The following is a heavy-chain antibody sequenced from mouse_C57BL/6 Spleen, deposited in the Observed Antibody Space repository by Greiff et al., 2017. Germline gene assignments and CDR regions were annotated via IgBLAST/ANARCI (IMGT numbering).Heavy chain of an antibody. D-gene: IGHD1-1*01. CDR3: AKFITTVVDAY. CDR2: INPNNGGT. V-gene: IGHV1-26*01. CDR1: GYTFTDYY. J-gene: IGHJ3*01. Sequence: VQLKQSGPELVKPGASVKISCKASGYTFTDYYMNWVKQSHGKSLEWIGDINPNNGGTSYNQKFKGKATLTVDKSSSTAYMELRSLTSEDSAVYYCAKFITTVVDAYWGQGTLVTVSA.